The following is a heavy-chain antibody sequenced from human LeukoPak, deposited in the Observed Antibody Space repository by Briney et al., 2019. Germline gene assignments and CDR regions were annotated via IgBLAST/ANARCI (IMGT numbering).Heavy chain of an antibody. CDR1: GFTFSSYA. J-gene: IGHJ6*02. Sequence: SGGSLRLSCAASGFTFSSYAMSWVRQAPGKGLEWVSAISGSGGSTYYADSVKGRFTISRDNSENTLYLQMNSLRAEDTAVYYCAKDLLDCSGGSCYYYYGMDVWGQGTTVTVSS. V-gene: IGHV3-23*01. D-gene: IGHD2-15*01. CDR3: AKDLLDCSGGSCYYYYGMDV. CDR2: ISGSGGST.